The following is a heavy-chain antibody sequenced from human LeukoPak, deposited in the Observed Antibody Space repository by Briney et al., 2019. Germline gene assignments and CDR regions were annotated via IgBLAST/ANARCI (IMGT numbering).Heavy chain of an antibody. CDR3: ARVPLSDSSGHYYPH. J-gene: IGHJ1*01. Sequence: ASVKASCKTSGYTFANYGMHWVRQAPRQSLEWMGWINTGNGNTKSSQKFQDRVALTRDTSAGTAYMELNSLSSEDTAVYYCARVPLSDSSGHYYPHWGQGTLVTVSS. CDR1: GYTFANYG. CDR2: INTGNGNT. V-gene: IGHV1-3*04. D-gene: IGHD3-22*01.